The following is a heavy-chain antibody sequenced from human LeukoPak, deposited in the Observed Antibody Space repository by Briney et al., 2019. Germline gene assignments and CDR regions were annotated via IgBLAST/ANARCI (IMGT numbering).Heavy chain of an antibody. Sequence: KTSETLSLTCAVYGGSFSGYYWSWIRQPPGKGLEWIGEINHSGSTNYNPSLKSRVTISVDTSKNQFSLKLSSVTAADTAVYYCARGALRCCTNGVCYKGAFDIWGQGTMVTVSS. V-gene: IGHV4-34*01. CDR2: INHSGST. D-gene: IGHD2-8*01. CDR1: GGSFSGYY. CDR3: ARGALRCCTNGVCYKGAFDI. J-gene: IGHJ3*02.